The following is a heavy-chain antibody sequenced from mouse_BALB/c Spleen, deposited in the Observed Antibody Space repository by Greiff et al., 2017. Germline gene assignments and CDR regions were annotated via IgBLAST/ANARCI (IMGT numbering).Heavy chain of an antibody. CDR3: ARQEGAYFDY. J-gene: IGHJ2*01. CDR1: GFTFSSYG. CDR2: ISSGGSYT. V-gene: IGHV5-6*01. Sequence: EVMLVESGGDLVKPGGSLKLSCAASGFTFSSYGMSWVRQTPDKRLEWVATISSGGSYTYYPDSVKGRFTISRDNAKNTLYLQMSSLKSEDTAMYYCARQEGAYFDYWGQGTTLTVSS.